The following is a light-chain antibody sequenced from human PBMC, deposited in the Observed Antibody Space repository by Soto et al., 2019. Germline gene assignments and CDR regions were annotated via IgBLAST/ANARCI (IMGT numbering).Light chain of an antibody. J-gene: IGKJ5*01. Sequence: DIQMTRSHSSLSASVGDRVTITCRASQTISSHLNWYQQKPGKAPKLLIYAASSLQSGVPSRFSGGGSGTDFTLTISSLQPEDFATYYCQQSYSTLITFGQGTRLEIK. CDR3: QQSYSTLIT. CDR2: AAS. CDR1: QTISSH. V-gene: IGKV1-39*01.